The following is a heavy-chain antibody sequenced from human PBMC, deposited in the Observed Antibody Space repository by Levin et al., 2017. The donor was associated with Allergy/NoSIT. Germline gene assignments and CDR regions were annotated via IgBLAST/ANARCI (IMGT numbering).Heavy chain of an antibody. J-gene: IGHJ4*02. CDR3: ASTSGYDTDLSFDY. CDR2: IIPIFGTA. CDR1: GGTFSSYA. Sequence: ASVKVSCKASGGTFSSYAISWVRQAPGQGLEWMGGIIPIFGTANYAQKFQGRVTITADESTSTAYMELSSLRSEDTAVYYCASTSGYDTDLSFDYWGQGTLVTVSS. V-gene: IGHV1-69*13. D-gene: IGHD5-12*01.